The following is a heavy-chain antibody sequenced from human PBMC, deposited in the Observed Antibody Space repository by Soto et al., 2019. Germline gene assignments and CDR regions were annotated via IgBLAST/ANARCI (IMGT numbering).Heavy chain of an antibody. J-gene: IGHJ5*02. CDR3: ARGGPVLRFLEWLLTWFDP. CDR2: INHSGST. D-gene: IGHD3-3*01. CDR1: GGSFIGYY. Sequence: KSSETLSLTCAVYGGSFIGYYCIFIRHPPFKWREWIVEINHSGSTNYNPSLKSRVTISVDTSKNQFSLKLSSVTAADTAVYYCARGGPVLRFLEWLLTWFDPWGQGTLVTVSS. V-gene: IGHV4-34*01.